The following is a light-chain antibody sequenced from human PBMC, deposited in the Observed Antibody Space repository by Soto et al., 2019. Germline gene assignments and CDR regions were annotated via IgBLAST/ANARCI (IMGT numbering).Light chain of an antibody. J-gene: IGLJ1*01. CDR3: SSYAGSNSYV. Sequence: QSALTQPPSASGSPGQSVTISCTGTSSDVGGYNYVSWYQQHPGKAPKLMIYEVSKRPSGVPDRFSGSKSGNTASLTVSGLLAEYEADYYCSSYAGSNSYVFGTGTKLTVL. V-gene: IGLV2-8*01. CDR1: SSDVGGYNY. CDR2: EVS.